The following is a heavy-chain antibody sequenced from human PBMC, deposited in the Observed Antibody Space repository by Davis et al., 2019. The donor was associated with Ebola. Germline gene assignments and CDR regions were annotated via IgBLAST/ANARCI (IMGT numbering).Heavy chain of an antibody. CDR2: IHYLGNT. CDR3: ARSYDFYYYYGMDV. Sequence: MPGGSLRLSCTVSGGPISSYFWSWIRQPPGKGLAWIGNIHYLGNTNYNPSLKSRVTMSVDTSKNQFSLKLSSVTAADTAVYYCARSYDFYYYYGMDVWGKGTTVTVSS. V-gene: IGHV4-59*08. CDR1: GGPISSYF. J-gene: IGHJ6*04. D-gene: IGHD1-26*01.